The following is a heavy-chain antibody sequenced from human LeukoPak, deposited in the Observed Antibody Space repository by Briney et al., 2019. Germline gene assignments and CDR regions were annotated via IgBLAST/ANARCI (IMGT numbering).Heavy chain of an antibody. CDR3: ARHSGAYYYDSRYYFDY. CDR1: GGSFSGYY. D-gene: IGHD3-22*01. V-gene: IGHV4-34*01. J-gene: IGHJ4*02. Sequence: SETLSLTCAVYGGSFSGYYWSWIRQPPGKWLEWIGEINHSGSTNYNPFLKSRVTISVDTSKNQFSLKLSSVTAADTAVYYCARHSGAYYYDSRYYFDYWGQGTLVTVSS. CDR2: INHSGST.